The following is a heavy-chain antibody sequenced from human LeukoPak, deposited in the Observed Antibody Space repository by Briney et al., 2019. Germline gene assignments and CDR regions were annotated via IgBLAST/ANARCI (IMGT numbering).Heavy chain of an antibody. J-gene: IGHJ1*01. CDR1: GFTFSNFA. V-gene: IGHV3-23*01. CDR3: AKDKGSGYEEYFQH. CDR2: VSSDGINT. Sequence: GSLRLSCSASGFTFSNFAMSWVRQAPGKGLEWVSAVSSDGINTYYTDSLKGRFTISRDNSKNTVFLQMHSLTAEDTAVYYCAKDKGSGYEEYFQHWGQGTLVTVSS. D-gene: IGHD3-22*01.